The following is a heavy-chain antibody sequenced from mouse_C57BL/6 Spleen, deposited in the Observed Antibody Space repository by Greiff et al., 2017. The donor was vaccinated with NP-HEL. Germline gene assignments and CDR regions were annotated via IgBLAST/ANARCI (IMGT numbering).Heavy chain of an antibody. V-gene: IGHV1-54*01. CDR2: INPGSGGT. CDR3: ARPLIYDDYDWYFDV. Sequence: VQLQQSGAELVRPGTSVKVSCKASGYAFTNYLIEWVKQRPGQGLEWIGVINPGSGGTNYNEKFKGKATLTADKSSSTAYMQLSSLTSEDSAVYFCARPLIYDDYDWYFDVWGTGTTVTVSS. D-gene: IGHD2-4*01. CDR1: GYAFTNYL. J-gene: IGHJ1*03.